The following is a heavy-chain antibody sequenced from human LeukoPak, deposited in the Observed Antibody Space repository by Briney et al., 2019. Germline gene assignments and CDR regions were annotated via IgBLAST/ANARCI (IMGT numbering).Heavy chain of an antibody. CDR1: GYTLTELS. CDR2: FDPEDGET. Sequence: ASVKVSCKVSGYTLTELSMHWVRQAPGKGLEWMGGFDPEDGETIYAQKFQGRVTMTEDTSTDTACMELSSLRSEDTAVYYCATTRPIRNVIYYYYGMDVWGQGTTVTVSS. D-gene: IGHD5-12*01. J-gene: IGHJ6*02. CDR3: ATTRPIRNVIYYYYGMDV. V-gene: IGHV1-24*01.